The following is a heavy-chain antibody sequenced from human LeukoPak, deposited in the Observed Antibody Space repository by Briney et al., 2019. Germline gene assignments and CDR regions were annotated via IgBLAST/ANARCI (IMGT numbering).Heavy chain of an antibody. D-gene: IGHD4-11*01. CDR3: ARAIGTTVTTMDY. V-gene: IGHV4-59*01. CDR1: GGSISSYY. J-gene: IGHJ4*02. CDR2: IYYSGST. Sequence: SETLSLTCTVSGGSISSYYWSWIRQPPGKGLEWIGYIYYSGSTNYNPSLKSRVTISVDTSKNQFSLKLSSVTAADTAVYYCARAIGTTVTTMDYWGQGTLVTVSS.